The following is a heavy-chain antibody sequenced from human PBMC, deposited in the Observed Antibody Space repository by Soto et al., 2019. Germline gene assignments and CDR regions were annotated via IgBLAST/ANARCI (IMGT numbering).Heavy chain of an antibody. J-gene: IGHJ4*02. CDR2: INHSGST. CDR1: GGSFSGYY. D-gene: IGHD3-16*02. V-gene: IGHV4-34*01. CDR3: ARQRQKKTKDDYIWGSYRQGGQGGQDY. Sequence: SETLSLTCAVYGGSFSGYYWSWIRQPPGKGLEWIGEINHSGSTNYNPSLKSRVTISVDTSKNQFSLKLGSVAATDTAVYYCARQRQKKTKDDYIWGSYRQGGQGGQDYWGQGTLVTVSS.